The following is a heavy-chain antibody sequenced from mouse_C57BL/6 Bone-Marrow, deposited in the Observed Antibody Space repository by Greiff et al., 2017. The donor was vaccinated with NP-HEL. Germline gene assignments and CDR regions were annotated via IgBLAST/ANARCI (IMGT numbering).Heavy chain of an antibody. V-gene: IGHV1-42*01. CDR3: ARWRFYAMDY. J-gene: IGHJ4*01. CDR2: INPSTGGT. Sequence: VQLQQSGPELVKPGASVKISCKASGYSFTGYYMNWVKQSPEKSLEWIGEINPSTGGTTYNQKFKGKATLTADKSSSTAYMQFSSLTSEDSAIYYCARWRFYAMDYWGQGTSVTVSS. CDR1: GYSFTGYY.